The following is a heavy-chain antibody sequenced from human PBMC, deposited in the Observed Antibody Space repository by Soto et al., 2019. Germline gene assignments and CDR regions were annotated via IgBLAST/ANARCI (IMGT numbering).Heavy chain of an antibody. Sequence: SETLSLTCTVSGGSISSGCYYWSWIRQHPGKGLEWIGYIYYSGDTQYNPSLKSRLTISVDTSKDQFSLKLTSVTAADAAVYYCARVDSASWLDYWGQGTLVTV. CDR1: GGSISSGCYY. CDR3: ARVDSASWLDY. CDR2: IYYSGDT. D-gene: IGHD2-2*01. V-gene: IGHV4-31*03. J-gene: IGHJ4*02.